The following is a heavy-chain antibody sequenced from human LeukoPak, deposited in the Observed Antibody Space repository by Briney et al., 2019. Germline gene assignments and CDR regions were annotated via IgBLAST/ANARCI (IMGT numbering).Heavy chain of an antibody. D-gene: IGHD6-19*01. J-gene: IGHJ4*02. CDR3: ARPYASGWHTPFPLDS. CDR2: ISNFGSKT. V-gene: IGHV3-30-3*01. CDR1: GFTFDRYS. Sequence: GGSLRLSCAASGFTFDRYSMHWVRQVPGKGLEWVAAISNFGSKTFYADSVQGRFTISRDNSNNTVDLQMSSLRPEDTTVYYCARPYASGWHTPFPLDSWGQGTLVTVSS.